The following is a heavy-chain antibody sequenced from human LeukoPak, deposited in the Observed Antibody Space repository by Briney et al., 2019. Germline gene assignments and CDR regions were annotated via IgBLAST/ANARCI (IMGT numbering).Heavy chain of an antibody. V-gene: IGHV2-70*01. CDR3: ARSYYYGSGSYHNWFDP. D-gene: IGHD3-10*01. CDR2: IDWDDDK. Sequence: SGPALVKPTQTLTLTCTFSGFSLSTSGMCVSWIRQPPGKALEWLALIDWDDDKYYSTSLETRLTISEDTSKNQVVLTMTNMDPVDTATYYCARSYYYGSGSYHNWFDPWGQGTLVTVSS. CDR1: GFSLSTSGMC. J-gene: IGHJ5*02.